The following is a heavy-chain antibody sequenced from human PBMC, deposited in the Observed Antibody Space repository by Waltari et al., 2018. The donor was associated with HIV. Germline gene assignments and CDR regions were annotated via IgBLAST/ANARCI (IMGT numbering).Heavy chain of an antibody. J-gene: IGHJ4*02. D-gene: IGHD2-21*02. CDR1: GCAFRVYS. Sequence: EVHLVESGGGLVKPGGSMRLSCDASGCAFRVYSMTWVRQAPGKGLEWVSTIDSSSSYIDYADSVRGRFTISRDNAKNSLFLQMDSLRAEDTAFYYCARFDGGNSEVYHWGQGTLVTVSS. CDR3: ARFDGGNSEVYH. CDR2: IDSSSSYI. V-gene: IGHV3-21*04.